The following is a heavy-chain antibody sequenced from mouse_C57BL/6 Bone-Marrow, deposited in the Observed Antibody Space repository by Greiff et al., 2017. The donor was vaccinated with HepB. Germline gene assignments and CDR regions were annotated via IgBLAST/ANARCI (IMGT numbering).Heavy chain of an antibody. CDR1: GFTFSSYA. D-gene: IGHD2-3*01. CDR3: ARGFDGYFYWYFDV. V-gene: IGHV5-4*03. J-gene: IGHJ1*03. Sequence: EVKLVESGGGLVKPGGSLKLSCAASGFTFSSYAMSWVRQTPEKRLEWVATISDGGSYTYYPDNVKGRFTISRDNAKNNLYLQMSHLKSEDTAMYYCARGFDGYFYWYFDVWGTGTTVTVSS. CDR2: ISDGGSYT.